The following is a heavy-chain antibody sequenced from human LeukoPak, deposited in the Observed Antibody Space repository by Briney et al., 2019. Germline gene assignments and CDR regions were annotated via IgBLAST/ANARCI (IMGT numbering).Heavy chain of an antibody. CDR1: GGSISSYY. CDR2: IYYSGSA. J-gene: IGHJ4*02. CDR3: TRVRQGSQSDY. V-gene: IGHV4-59*12. Sequence: SETLSLTCTVSGGSISSYYWSRIRQPPGKGLGWIGYIYYSGSANYNPSLKTRVTISVDTSKNQFSLQLSSVTAADTAVYYCTRVRQGSQSDYWGQGTLVTVSS.